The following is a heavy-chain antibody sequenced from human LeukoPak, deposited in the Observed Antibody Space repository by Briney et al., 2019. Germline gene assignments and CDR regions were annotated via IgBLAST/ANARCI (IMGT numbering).Heavy chain of an antibody. J-gene: IGHJ4*02. CDR2: INQVGTET. CDR1: GFTFSNYY. V-gene: IGHV3-7*01. D-gene: IGHD2-15*01. Sequence: GGSLRLSCAVSGFTFSNYYMSWVRQAPGKGLEWVANINQVGTETFYVDSVKGRFTISRDNAKNSLYLQMSSLRAEDTAVYYCAQLLLRGPTAWGQGTLVTVSS. CDR3: AQLLLRGPTA.